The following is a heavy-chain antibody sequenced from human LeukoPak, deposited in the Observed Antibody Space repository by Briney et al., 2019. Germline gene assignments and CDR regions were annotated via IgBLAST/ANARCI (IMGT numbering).Heavy chain of an antibody. J-gene: IGHJ3*01. Sequence: PGGSLRLSCAASGFTFSNYAMSWVRQTPGKGLEWVSGISDGGGSTYNADSVDGRFTISRDNSKTTLSLEMHGLRDDDAAVYYCAKYISDSVDDALDLWGPGTMVIVS. D-gene: IGHD2-21*01. CDR1: GFTFSNYA. V-gene: IGHV3-23*01. CDR2: ISDGGGST. CDR3: AKYISDSVDDALDL.